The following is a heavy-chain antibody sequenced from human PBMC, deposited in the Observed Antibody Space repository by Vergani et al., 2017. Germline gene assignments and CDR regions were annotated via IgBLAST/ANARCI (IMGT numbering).Heavy chain of an antibody. D-gene: IGHD5-18*01. Sequence: QVQLQQWGGGLLKPSETLSLTCVVNGGSFTSYHWTWIRQSPGEGLEWVGDIDHTGRPDYNPSLKSRLTMSVDKSRNQFPLTLNSMTATDTAIYFCARVDTETNGHLYYYYYMDVWGQGTAVTVS. CDR2: IDHTGRP. CDR1: GGSFTSYH. CDR3: ARVDTETNGHLYYYYYMDV. V-gene: IGHV4-34*01. J-gene: IGHJ6*03.